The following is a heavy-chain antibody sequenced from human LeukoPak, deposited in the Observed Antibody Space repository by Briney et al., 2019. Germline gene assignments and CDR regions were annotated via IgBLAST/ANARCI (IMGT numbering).Heavy chain of an antibody. D-gene: IGHD1-26*01. V-gene: IGHV1-18*01. CDR3: ATGLPWDLEPGF. CDR1: IYTFTSLD. Sequence: ASVKVSCKSSIYTFTSLDISWVRQAPGQGLEWMGWISGYNGNANYAQKFQGRVTMTTDTSTSTAYMELRYLRSDDTAVYYRATGLPWDLEPGFWGQGTLVTVSS. CDR2: ISGYNGNA. J-gene: IGHJ4*02.